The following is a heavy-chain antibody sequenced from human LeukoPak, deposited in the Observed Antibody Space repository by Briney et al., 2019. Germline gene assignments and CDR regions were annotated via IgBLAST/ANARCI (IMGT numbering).Heavy chain of an antibody. D-gene: IGHD5-24*01. V-gene: IGHV3-66*01. CDR1: GFSVSSNY. Sequence: PGGSLRLSCAASGSSGFSVSSNYMSWVPQAPGKGLGWVSGIYSGGSTYNADSVKGRFTISRDNSKNTLYLQMNSLRAEDTAVYYCARGGGPGYRTYFDYWGQGTLVTVSS. J-gene: IGHJ4*02. CDR3: ARGGGPGYRTYFDY. CDR2: IYSGGST.